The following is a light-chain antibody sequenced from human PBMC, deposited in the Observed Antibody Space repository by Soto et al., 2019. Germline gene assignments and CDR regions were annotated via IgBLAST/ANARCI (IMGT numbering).Light chain of an antibody. V-gene: IGKV2-28*01. CDR3: IQALQTPNT. CDR1: QSLLYSDGDNY. CDR2: LAS. Sequence: DIVMTQSPLSLPVTPGEPASISCRSSQSLLYSDGDNYLDWYLQKPGQSPQLLIYLASKRASGVPDRFSASGSGTDFTLRISRVEAEDVDLYYCIQALQTPNTFGQGTRLEIK. J-gene: IGKJ5*01.